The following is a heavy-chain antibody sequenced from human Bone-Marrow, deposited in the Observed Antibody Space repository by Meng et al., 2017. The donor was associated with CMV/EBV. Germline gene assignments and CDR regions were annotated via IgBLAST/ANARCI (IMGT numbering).Heavy chain of an antibody. V-gene: IGHV4-34*01. Sequence: SETLSLTCAVYGGSFSGYYWSWIRQPPGKGLEWIGEINHSGSTNYNPSLKSRVTISVDTSKNQFSLKLNSVTAADTAVYYCARGARLAVWGQGTTVSVS. D-gene: IGHD6-6*01. CDR1: GGSFSGYY. J-gene: IGHJ6*02. CDR3: ARGARLAV. CDR2: INHSGST.